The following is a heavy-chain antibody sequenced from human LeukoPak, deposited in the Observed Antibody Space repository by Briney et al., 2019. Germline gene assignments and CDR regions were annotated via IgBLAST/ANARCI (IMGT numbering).Heavy chain of an antibody. V-gene: IGHV3-15*01. CDR3: SKDLPHTGAWALKY. CDR2: IKSKTDGGTT. D-gene: IGHD1-14*01. J-gene: IGHJ4*02. CDR1: GFTFSNAW. Sequence: GGSLRLSCAASGFTFSNAWMSWVRQAPGKGLEWVGRIKSKTDGGTTDYTAPVKGRFTISRDDSENTLYLQMDSLRTDDTAVYYCSKDLPHTGAWALKYWGQGALVTVSS.